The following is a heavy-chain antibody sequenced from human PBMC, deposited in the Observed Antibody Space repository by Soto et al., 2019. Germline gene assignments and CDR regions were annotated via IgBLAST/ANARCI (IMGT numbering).Heavy chain of an antibody. CDR1: GGTFSSYT. Sequence: QVQLVQSGAEVKKPGSSVKVSCKASGGTFSSYTISWVRQAPGQGLEWMGRIIPILGIANYAQKFQGRVTITADTSTSTAYMELRSLRSEDTAVYYCAGDSARSAYGMDVWGQGTTVTVSS. J-gene: IGHJ6*02. D-gene: IGHD3-10*01. V-gene: IGHV1-69*08. CDR3: AGDSARSAYGMDV. CDR2: IIPILGIA.